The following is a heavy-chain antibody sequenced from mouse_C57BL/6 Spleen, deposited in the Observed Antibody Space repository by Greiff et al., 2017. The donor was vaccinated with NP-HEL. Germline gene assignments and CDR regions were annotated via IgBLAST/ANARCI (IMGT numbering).Heavy chain of an antibody. CDR2: ISYDGSN. CDR3: ARGGYHGDYFDY. CDR1: GYSITSGYY. V-gene: IGHV3-6*01. J-gene: IGHJ2*01. Sequence: EVQVVESGPGLVKPSQSLSLTCSVTGYSITSGYYWNWIRQFPGNKLEWMGYISYDGSNNYNPSLKNRISITRDTSKNQFFLKLNSVTTEDTATYYCARGGYHGDYFDYWGQGTTLTVSS. D-gene: IGHD2-2*01.